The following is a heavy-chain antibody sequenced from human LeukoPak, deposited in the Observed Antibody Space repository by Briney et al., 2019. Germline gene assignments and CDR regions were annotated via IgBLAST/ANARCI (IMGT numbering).Heavy chain of an antibody. CDR1: GGSISSSSYY. CDR2: IYYSGST. CDR3: ARLTGRNPGIAAHFDY. J-gene: IGHJ4*02. Sequence: SETLSLTCTVSGGSISSSSYYWGWIRQPPGKGLEWIGSIYYSGSTYYNPSLKSRVTISVDTSKNQFSLKLSSVTAADTAVYYCARLTGRNPGIAAHFDYWGQGTLVTVSS. D-gene: IGHD6-13*01. V-gene: IGHV4-39*01.